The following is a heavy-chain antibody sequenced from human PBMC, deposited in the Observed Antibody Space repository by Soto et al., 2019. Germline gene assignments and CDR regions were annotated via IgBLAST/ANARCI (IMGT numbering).Heavy chain of an antibody. CDR3: AKDYDRGYYASGSYYGDY. V-gene: IGHV3-30*18. D-gene: IGHD3-10*01. Sequence: QVQLVESGGGVVQPGRSLRLSCAASGFTFSRYGMHWVRQAPGKGLEWVAVISYDGSNKYYADSVKGRFTISRDNSKNTLYLQMNSLRAEDTAVYYCAKDYDRGYYASGSYYGDYWGHGTLVTVSS. J-gene: IGHJ4*01. CDR1: GFTFSRYG. CDR2: ISYDGSNK.